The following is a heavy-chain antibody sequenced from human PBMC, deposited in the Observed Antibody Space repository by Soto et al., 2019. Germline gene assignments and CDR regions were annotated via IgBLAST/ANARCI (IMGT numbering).Heavy chain of an antibody. CDR2: INHIGRT. CDR1: GGSFSGYS. D-gene: IGHD5-18*01. Sequence: QVQLHQWGAGLVKSSETLSLTCAVSGGSFSGYSWSWIRQPPGKGLEWIGEINHIGRTNYNPSRKSRVTISVDTSTNQFSLKVNSVTAADTAVYYCARGGGRGYSYGYGIRDDAFNLWGQGTMVTVSS. CDR3: ARGGGRGYSYGYGIRDDAFNL. V-gene: IGHV4-34*01. J-gene: IGHJ3*01.